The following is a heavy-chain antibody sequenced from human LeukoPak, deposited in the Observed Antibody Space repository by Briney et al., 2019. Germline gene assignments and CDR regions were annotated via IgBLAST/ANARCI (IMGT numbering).Heavy chain of an antibody. V-gene: IGHV3-23*01. CDR3: AKGSYYDSSGTYYFDY. CDR2: ISGSGDNT. Sequence: PGTSLRLSCAASGFTFSSYAMSWVRQAPGKGLEWVSAISGSGDNTYYADSVKGRFTISRDNSKNTLYLQMNSLRAEDTALYYCAKGSYYDSSGTYYFDYWGQGTLVTVSS. D-gene: IGHD3-22*01. J-gene: IGHJ4*02. CDR1: GFTFSSYA.